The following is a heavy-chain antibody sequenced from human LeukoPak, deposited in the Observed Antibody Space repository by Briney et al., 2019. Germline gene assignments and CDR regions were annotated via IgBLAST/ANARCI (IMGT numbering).Heavy chain of an antibody. Sequence: SVKVSFKGSGGTFISYAISWVRQAPGQGREWVGRIIPILCIANYAQKFQGRVTITPDKSTSTAYMELSSLRSEDTAVYYCARDYGGNSGWFDPWGQGTLVTVSS. V-gene: IGHV1-69*04. J-gene: IGHJ5*02. CDR1: GGTFISYA. CDR2: IIPILCIA. CDR3: ARDYGGNSGWFDP. D-gene: IGHD4-23*01.